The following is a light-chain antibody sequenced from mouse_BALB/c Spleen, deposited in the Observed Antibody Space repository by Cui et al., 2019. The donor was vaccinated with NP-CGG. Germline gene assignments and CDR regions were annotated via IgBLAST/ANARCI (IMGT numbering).Light chain of an antibody. CDR3: ALWYSNHWV. J-gene: IGLJ1*01. CDR1: TGAVTTSNY. CDR2: GTN. Sequence: AVVTQEYALTTSPGETVTLTCRSSTGAVTTSNYANWVQENPEHLFTGLIGGTNNRVPGVPARFSGSLIGDKAALTITGAQTEDEAIYFCALWYSNHWVFGGGTKLTVL. V-gene: IGLV1*01.